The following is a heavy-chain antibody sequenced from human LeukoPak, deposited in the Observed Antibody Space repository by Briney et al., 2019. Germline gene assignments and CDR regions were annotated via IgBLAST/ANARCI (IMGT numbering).Heavy chain of an antibody. D-gene: IGHD3-10*01. CDR3: ARVPLYYYGSGSYYPHAFYFDY. Sequence: SETLSLTCAVYGGSFSGYYWSWIRQPPRKGLELIGEINHSGSTNYNPSLNIRVNISVDTSKDQFSLKLSSVTAADTAVYYCARVPLYYYGSGSYYPHAFYFDYWGQGTLVSVSS. CDR2: INHSGST. J-gene: IGHJ4*02. CDR1: GGSFSGYY. V-gene: IGHV4-34*01.